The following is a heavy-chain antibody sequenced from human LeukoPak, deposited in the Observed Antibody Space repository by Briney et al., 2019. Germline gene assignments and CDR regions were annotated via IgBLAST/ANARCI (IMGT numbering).Heavy chain of an antibody. CDR2: FDPEDGET. Sequence: GASVKVSCKVSGYTLTELSMHWVRQAPGKGLEWMGGFDPEDGETIYAQKFQGRVTMTEDTSTDTAYMELSSLRSEDTAVYYCATSSINYYGSGSYYNWFDPWGQGTLVTVSS. CDR1: GYTLTELS. CDR3: ATSSINYYGSGSYYNWFDP. J-gene: IGHJ5*02. V-gene: IGHV1-24*01. D-gene: IGHD3-10*01.